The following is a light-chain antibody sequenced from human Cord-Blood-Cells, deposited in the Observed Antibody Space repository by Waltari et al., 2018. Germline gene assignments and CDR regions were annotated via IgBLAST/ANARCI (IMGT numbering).Light chain of an antibody. CDR2: GAS. V-gene: IGKV3-20*01. Sequence: EMVLTPSPGTLTLSPAARATLSCRASQSVSSSYLAWYQQKPGQAPRLLIYGASSRATGIPDRFSGSGSGTDFTLTISRLEPEDFAVYYCQQYGSSPRTFGQGTKVEIK. CDR3: QQYGSSPRT. J-gene: IGKJ1*01. CDR1: QSVSSSY.